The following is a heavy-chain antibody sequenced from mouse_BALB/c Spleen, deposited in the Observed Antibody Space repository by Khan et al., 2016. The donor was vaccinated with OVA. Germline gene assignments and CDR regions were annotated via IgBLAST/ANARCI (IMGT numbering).Heavy chain of an antibody. V-gene: IGHV1S81*02. D-gene: IGHD1-1*02. Sequence: VQLQQSGAELVKPGASVKLSCKASGYTFTSYWMHWVKQRPGQGLEWLGYINPSDGRAHYNANFKTKATLTVDKSSRTAYMQLSSLTYEDSAVCYRASGWCGSFAYWGQGTLVTVSA. CDR1: GYTFTSYW. CDR2: INPSDGRA. J-gene: IGHJ3*01. CDR3: ASGWCGSFAY.